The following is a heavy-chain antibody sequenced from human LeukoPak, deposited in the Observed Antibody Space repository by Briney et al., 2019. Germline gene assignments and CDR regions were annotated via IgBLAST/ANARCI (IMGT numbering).Heavy chain of an antibody. J-gene: IGHJ5*01. CDR1: GYTFTSYD. V-gene: IGHV1-8*03. Sequence: ASVKVSCKASGYTFTSYDINWVRQATGQGLEWMGWMNPNSGNTGYAQKFQGRVTITRNTSISTAYMELSSLRSEDTAVYYCARGPRYGGTPGVWFDSWGQGTLVTVSS. D-gene: IGHD4-23*01. CDR2: MNPNSGNT. CDR3: ARGPRYGGTPGVWFDS.